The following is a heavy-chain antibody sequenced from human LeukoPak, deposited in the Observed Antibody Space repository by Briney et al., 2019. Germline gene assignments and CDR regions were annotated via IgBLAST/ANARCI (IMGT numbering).Heavy chain of an antibody. CDR1: GGSISSYY. CDR3: ASAGYGDYLTAPDAFDI. CDR2: IYYSGST. J-gene: IGHJ3*02. D-gene: IGHD4-17*01. Sequence: SETLSLTCTVSGGSISSYYWGWIRQPPGKGLEWIGSIYYSGSTYYNPSLKSRVTISVDTSKNQFSLKLSSVTAADTAVYYCASAGYGDYLTAPDAFDIWGQGTMVTVSS. V-gene: IGHV4-39*01.